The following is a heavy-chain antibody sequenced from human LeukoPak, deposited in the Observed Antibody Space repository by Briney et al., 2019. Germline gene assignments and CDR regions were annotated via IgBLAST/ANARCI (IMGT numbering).Heavy chain of an antibody. CDR1: GGSISSYY. Sequence: PSETLSLTCTVSGGSISSYYWSWIRQPPGKGLEWIGYIYYSGSPNYNPSLNSRVTISLDTSRNQFFLKLSSVTAADTAVYYCARHKRTNYYGSGSYYWFDPWGQGTLVTVSS. D-gene: IGHD3-10*01. CDR3: ARHKRTNYYGSGSYYWFDP. CDR2: IYYSGSP. J-gene: IGHJ5*02. V-gene: IGHV4-59*01.